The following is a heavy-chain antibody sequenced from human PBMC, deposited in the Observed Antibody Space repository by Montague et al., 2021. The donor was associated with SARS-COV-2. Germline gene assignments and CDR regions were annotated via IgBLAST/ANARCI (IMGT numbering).Heavy chain of an antibody. Sequence: SETLSLTCTVSSGSISNYYWSWIRQPPGKGLEWIGFISHTESTNXXPSLESRVSISIDTSTSQFSLRVRSVTAADTAGYYCARSVQFAYGLDVWGQGTTVTISS. CDR2: ISHTEST. J-gene: IGHJ6*02. D-gene: IGHD3-16*01. CDR1: SGSISNYY. V-gene: IGHV4-59*08. CDR3: ARSVQFAYGLDV.